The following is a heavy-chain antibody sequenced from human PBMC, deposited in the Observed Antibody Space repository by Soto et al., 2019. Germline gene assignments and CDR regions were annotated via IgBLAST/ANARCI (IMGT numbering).Heavy chain of an antibody. CDR3: AKYLGSRGWSGAFDI. V-gene: IGHV3-23*01. J-gene: IGHJ3*02. D-gene: IGHD6-19*01. CDR1: GSPISRYA. Sequence: GGPLRLSSAASGSPISRYAMSWVHQAQRKGLEWVSAISGSGDTTYYADSVKGRFTIARDNSKNALYLQINSLRAEDTAVYYCAKYLGSRGWSGAFDIWGQGTLVTVSS. CDR2: ISGSGDTT.